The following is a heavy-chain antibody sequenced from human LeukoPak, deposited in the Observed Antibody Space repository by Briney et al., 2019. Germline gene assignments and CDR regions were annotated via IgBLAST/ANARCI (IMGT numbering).Heavy chain of an antibody. V-gene: IGHV4-39*01. J-gene: IGHJ5*02. Sequence: SETLSLTCTVSGGSISSSSYYWGWIRQPPGKGLEWIGSIYYSGSTYYNPSLKSRVTISVDTSKNQFSLKLGSVTAADTAVYYCARQEVLLWFGELLPTDKFDPWGQGTLVTVSS. CDR1: GGSISSSSYY. D-gene: IGHD3-10*01. CDR2: IYYSGST. CDR3: ARQEVLLWFGELLPTDKFDP.